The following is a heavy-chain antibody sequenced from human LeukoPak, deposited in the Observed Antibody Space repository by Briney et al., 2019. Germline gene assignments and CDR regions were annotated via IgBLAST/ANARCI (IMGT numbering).Heavy chain of an antibody. Sequence: GGSLRLSCAASGFTFSNYDMHWVRHAPGKGLYWVAVISTDGSNKYYGDSVKGRFTISRDNSKSTVYLQMSGLRTEDTALCYCVKDNHNWIDRDFWGQGTLVTVSS. D-gene: IGHD5-24*01. CDR3: VKDNHNWIDRDF. CDR2: ISTDGSNK. CDR1: GFTFSNYD. J-gene: IGHJ4*02. V-gene: IGHV3-30*18.